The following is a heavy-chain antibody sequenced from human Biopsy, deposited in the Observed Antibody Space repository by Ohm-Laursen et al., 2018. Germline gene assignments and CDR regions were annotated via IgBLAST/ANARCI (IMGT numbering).Heavy chain of an antibody. CDR2: ISGSGGST. V-gene: IGHV3-23*01. CDR1: GFNFDNYA. CDR3: AKGGYCTTTSCYMDVDY. D-gene: IGHD2-2*02. J-gene: IGHJ4*02. Sequence: SLRLSCSASGFNFDNYAMNWVRQAPGKGLEWVSTISGSGGSTYYADSVKGRFTISRDASKNTLYLLMNSLRAEDTAMYYCAKGGYCTTTSCYMDVDYWGQGTLVTVSS.